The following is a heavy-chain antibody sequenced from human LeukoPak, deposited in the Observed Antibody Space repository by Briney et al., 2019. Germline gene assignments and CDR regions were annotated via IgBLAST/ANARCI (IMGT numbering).Heavy chain of an antibody. V-gene: IGHV4-31*03. D-gene: IGHD2-15*01. Sequence: SETLSLTCTVSGGSISSGGYYWSWIRQHPGKGLEWIGYIYYSGSTYYNPSLKSRVTISVDTSKNQFSLKLSSVTAADTAVYYCARIHRYCSGGACYVLDNWGQGTLVAVSS. CDR1: GGSISSGGYY. CDR3: ARIHRYCSGGACYVLDN. CDR2: IYYSGST. J-gene: IGHJ4*02.